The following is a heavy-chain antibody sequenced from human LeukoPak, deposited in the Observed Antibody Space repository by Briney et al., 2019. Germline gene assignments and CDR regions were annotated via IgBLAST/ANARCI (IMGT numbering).Heavy chain of an antibody. Sequence: GGSLRLSCAASGFTFSSYWMHWVRQAPGKGLVWVSRINSDGSSTTYADSVKGRFTISRDNAKNTLHLQMNSLRAEDTAVYYCARTRGDCSGGSCYFDAFDIWGQGTMATVSS. CDR3: ARTRGDCSGGSCYFDAFDI. CDR2: INSDGSST. D-gene: IGHD2-15*01. V-gene: IGHV3-74*01. CDR1: GFTFSSYW. J-gene: IGHJ3*02.